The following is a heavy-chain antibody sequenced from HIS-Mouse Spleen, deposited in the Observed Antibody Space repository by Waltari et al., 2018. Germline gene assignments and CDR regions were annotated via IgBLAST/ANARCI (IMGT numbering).Heavy chain of an antibody. CDR2: ISYDGSNK. CDR1: GFTFSSYA. J-gene: IGHJ4*02. V-gene: IGHV3-30-3*01. CDR3: ARGFVDTAMVDY. Sequence: QVQLVESGGGVVQPGRSLRLSCAASGFTFSSYAMHWVRQAPGKGLGLLAVISYDGSNKYYADSVKGRFTISRDNSKNTLYLQMNSLRAEDTAVYYCARGFVDTAMVDYWGQGTLVTVSS. D-gene: IGHD5-18*01.